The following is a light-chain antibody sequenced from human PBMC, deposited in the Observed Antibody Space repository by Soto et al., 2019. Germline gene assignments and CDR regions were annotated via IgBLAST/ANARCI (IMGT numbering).Light chain of an antibody. Sequence: QSALTQPPSASGSPGQSVTISCTGTSSDVGAYDYVSWYQHHPGKAPKLMIYEVNNRPSGVSNRFSGSKSGNTASLTISGLQAEDEADYYCSSYTTSNTYVFGTGTKLTVL. CDR3: SSYTTSNTYV. CDR1: SSDVGAYDY. CDR2: EVN. J-gene: IGLJ1*01. V-gene: IGLV2-14*01.